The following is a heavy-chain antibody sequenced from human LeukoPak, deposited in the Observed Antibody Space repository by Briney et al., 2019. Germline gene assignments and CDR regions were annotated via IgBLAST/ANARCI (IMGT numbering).Heavy chain of an antibody. D-gene: IGHD6-19*01. J-gene: IGHJ6*03. CDR3: ARDPYSSGWYSSYYYYYMDV. V-gene: IGHV1-69*05. CDR1: GGTFSSYA. Sequence: SVKVSCKASGGTFSSYAISWVRQAPGQGLEWTGRIIPIFGTANYAQKFQGRVTITTDESTSTAYMELSSLRSEDTAVYYCARDPYSSGWYSSYYYYYMDVWGKGTTVTVSS. CDR2: IIPIFGTA.